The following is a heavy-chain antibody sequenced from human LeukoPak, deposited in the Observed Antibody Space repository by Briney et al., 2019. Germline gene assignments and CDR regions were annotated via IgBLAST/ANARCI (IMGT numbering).Heavy chain of an antibody. Sequence: GGSLRLSCAASGFTFSSYEMNWVRQAPGKGLEWVSFIGSSGSTIRYADSVKGRFTISRDNAKNSLYLQMNSLRAEDTAVYYCARDGVQHLDYYFDYWGQGTLVTVSS. CDR1: GFTFSSYE. V-gene: IGHV3-48*03. CDR2: IGSSGSTI. J-gene: IGHJ4*02. CDR3: ARDGVQHLDYYFDY. D-gene: IGHD1-1*01.